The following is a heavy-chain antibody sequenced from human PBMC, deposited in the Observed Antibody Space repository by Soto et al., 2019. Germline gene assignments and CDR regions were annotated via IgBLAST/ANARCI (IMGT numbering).Heavy chain of an antibody. CDR1: GYTFTGYY. V-gene: IGHV1-2*04. CDR3: ARETGAGYYDSSRCQFRGSFDY. CDR2: INPNSGGT. Sequence: ASVKVSCKASGYTFTGYYMHWVRQAPGQGLEWMGWINPNSGGTNYAQKFQGWVTMTRDTSISTAYMELSRLRSDDTAVYYCARETGAGYYDSSRCQFRGSFDYWDQGTLVTVSS. D-gene: IGHD3-22*01. J-gene: IGHJ4*02.